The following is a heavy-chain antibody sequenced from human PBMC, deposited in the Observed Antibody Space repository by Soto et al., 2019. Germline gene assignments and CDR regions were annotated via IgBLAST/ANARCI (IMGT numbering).Heavy chain of an antibody. D-gene: IGHD2-21*01. J-gene: IGHJ4*02. V-gene: IGHV4-34*01. CDR3: ASRPKAMVVANF. Sequence: SETLSLTCAVYGGSFSDDYWSWIRQSPGKGLEWIGEINHSGTTNYNPSLKSRVTMSVDTSKKQISLKLSSVTAADAAVYYCASRPKAMVVANFWGQGTLVTVS. CDR2: INHSGTT. CDR1: GGSFSDDY.